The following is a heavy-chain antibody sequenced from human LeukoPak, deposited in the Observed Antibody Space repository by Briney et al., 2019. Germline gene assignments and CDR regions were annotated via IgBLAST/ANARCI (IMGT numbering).Heavy chain of an antibody. Sequence: ASVNVSCKASGYTFTIYGISWVRQAPGQGLEWMGWISAYNGNTNYAQKLQGRVTMTTDTSTSTAYMELRSLRSDDTAVYYCARDPLLRYFDWFSEYDAFDIWGQGTMVTVSS. J-gene: IGHJ3*02. CDR2: ISAYNGNT. V-gene: IGHV1-18*01. CDR1: GYTFTIYG. CDR3: ARDPLLRYFDWFSEYDAFDI. D-gene: IGHD3-9*01.